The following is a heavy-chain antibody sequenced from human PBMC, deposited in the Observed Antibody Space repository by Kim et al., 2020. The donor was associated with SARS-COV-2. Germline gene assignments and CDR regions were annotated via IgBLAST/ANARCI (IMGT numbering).Heavy chain of an antibody. J-gene: IGHJ4*02. Sequence: SETLSLTCTVSGGSVSSGSYYWSWIRQPPGKGLEWIGYIYHSGSTNYNPSLKSRVTISVDTSKNQFSLKLSSVTAADTAVYYCARYSAYDYNFDYCGEGTLVTVSS. CDR2: IYHSGST. V-gene: IGHV4-61*01. D-gene: IGHD5-12*01. CDR3: ARYSAYDYNFDY. CDR1: GGSVSSGSYY.